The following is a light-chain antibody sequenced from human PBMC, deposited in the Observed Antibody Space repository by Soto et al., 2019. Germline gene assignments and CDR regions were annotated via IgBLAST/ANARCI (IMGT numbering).Light chain of an antibody. V-gene: IGLV2-11*01. Sequence: QSVLTQPPSVSGSPGQSVAISCTGTSSDVGGSNGVSWYQQHPGKAPKLMIYDVSKRPSGVPDRFSGSKSGNTASLTISGLQAEDEADYYCCSYAGSYTFDVVFGGGTKLTVL. CDR2: DVS. CDR1: SSDVGGSNG. J-gene: IGLJ2*01. CDR3: CSYAGSYTFDVV.